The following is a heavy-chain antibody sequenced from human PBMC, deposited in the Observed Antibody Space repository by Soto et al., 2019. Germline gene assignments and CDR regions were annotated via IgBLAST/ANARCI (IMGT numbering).Heavy chain of an antibody. CDR2: IYDSGTT. CDR3: ARSPQYYTPGRSSFDY. D-gene: IGHD3-3*01. V-gene: IGHV4-38-2*01. CDR1: SYVIESGHY. Sequence: SETLSLTCVVSSYVIESGHYWGWVRQPPGKGLEWVGSIYDSGTTYYNPSLRSRVTISADTSKNQFSLSLTSVTAADTAVYYCARSPQYYTPGRSSFDYWGPGTMVTVSS. J-gene: IGHJ4*03.